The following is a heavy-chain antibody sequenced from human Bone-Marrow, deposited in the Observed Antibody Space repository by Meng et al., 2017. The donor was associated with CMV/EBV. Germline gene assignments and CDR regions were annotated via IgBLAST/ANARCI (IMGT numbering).Heavy chain of an antibody. CDR1: GYSFTSYW. Sequence: GESLKISCKGSGYSFTSYWIGWVRQMPGKGLEWMGIIYPGDSDTRYSPSFQGQVTISADKSIRTAYLQWSSLKASDTPMYYCARRPQRWLQLGVGFDDWGQGTLVTVSS. V-gene: IGHV5-51*01. J-gene: IGHJ4*02. CDR2: IYPGDSDT. CDR3: ARRPQRWLQLGVGFDD. D-gene: IGHD5-24*01.